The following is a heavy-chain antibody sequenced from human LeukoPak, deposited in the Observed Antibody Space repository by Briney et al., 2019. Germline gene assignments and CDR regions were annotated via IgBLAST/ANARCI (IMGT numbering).Heavy chain of an antibody. J-gene: IGHJ3*02. CDR2: IYSGGST. CDR1: GFTVSSNY. V-gene: IGHV3-66*01. D-gene: IGHD3-22*01. Sequence: GGSLRLSCAASGFTVSSNYMSWVRQAPGKGLEWVSVIYSGGSTYYADSVKGRFTISRDNSKNTLYLQMNSLRAEDTAVYYCAADYYDSSGYYRRIGDDAFDIWGQGTMVTVSS. CDR3: AADYYDSSGYYRRIGDDAFDI.